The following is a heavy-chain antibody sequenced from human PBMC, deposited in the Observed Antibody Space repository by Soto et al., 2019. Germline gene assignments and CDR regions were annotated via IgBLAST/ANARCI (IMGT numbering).Heavy chain of an antibody. V-gene: IGHV3-33*01. Sequence: GGSLRLSCAASGFTFSSFGMHWVRQAPGKGLEWVAVIWHDGRNKYYADFVKGRFTISRDNSKNTLYLQMNSLRAEDTALYYCASRSPALDYWGQGTLVTVS. CDR3: ASRSPALDY. D-gene: IGHD2-2*01. J-gene: IGHJ4*02. CDR2: IWHDGRNK. CDR1: GFTFSSFG.